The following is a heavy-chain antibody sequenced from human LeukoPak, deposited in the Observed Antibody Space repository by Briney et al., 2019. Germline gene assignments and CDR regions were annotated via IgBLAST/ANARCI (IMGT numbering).Heavy chain of an antibody. CDR2: MSYSGSS. V-gene: IGHV4-59*11. CDR3: ARVLRFLAFEY. CDR1: GGPIINHY. J-gene: IGHJ4*02. D-gene: IGHD3-3*01. Sequence: SETLSLTCIVSGGPIINHYWSWIRQPPGQGLEWIGYMSYSGSSNYNPSLKSRVTISVDTSKNQFSLKLNNVTAADTAVYYCARVLRFLAFEYWGQGTLVTVSS.